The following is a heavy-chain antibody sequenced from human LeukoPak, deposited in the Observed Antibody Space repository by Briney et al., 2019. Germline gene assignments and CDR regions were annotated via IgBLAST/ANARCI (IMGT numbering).Heavy chain of an antibody. J-gene: IGHJ4*02. CDR1: GFTFSNYG. CDR3: ANLYDFWSAYYSFGDLEFDY. D-gene: IGHD3-3*01. V-gene: IGHV3-30*02. Sequence: GGSLRLSCAASGFTFSNYGMHWVRQAPGKGLEWVAFMRYDGSSKYYADSVKGRFIISRDNSKNTLYLQMDSLRVEDTAVYYCANLYDFWSAYYSFGDLEFDYWGQGTLVTVSS. CDR2: MRYDGSSK.